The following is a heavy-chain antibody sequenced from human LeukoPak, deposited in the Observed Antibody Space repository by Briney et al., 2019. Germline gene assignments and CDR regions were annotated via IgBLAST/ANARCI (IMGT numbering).Heavy chain of an antibody. CDR3: AKDRSSWYYPFDS. CDR2: IGGSGSST. CDR1: GFTFSSYA. V-gene: IGHV3-23*01. D-gene: IGHD3-3*01. Sequence: GGSLRLSCAASGFTFSSYAMSWVRQAPGKGLEWVSSIGGSGSSTYYAGSVKGRFTMSRDNSKRTVYLQMNSLRAEDTAVYYCAKDRSSWYYPFDSWGQGTLVTVSS. J-gene: IGHJ4*02.